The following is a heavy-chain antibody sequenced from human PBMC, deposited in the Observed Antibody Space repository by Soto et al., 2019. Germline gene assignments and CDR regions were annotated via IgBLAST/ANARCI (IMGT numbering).Heavy chain of an antibody. J-gene: IGHJ3*02. CDR3: ARSKRYCTNGVCYTTDAFDI. V-gene: IGHV3-74*01. CDR2: INSDGSST. CDR1: GFTFSSYW. D-gene: IGHD2-8*01. Sequence: HPGGSLRLSCAASGFTFSSYWMHWVRQAPGKGLVWVSRINSDGSSTSYADSVKGRFTISRDNAKNTLYLQMNSLRAEDTAVYYCARSKRYCTNGVCYTTDAFDIWGQGTMVTVSS.